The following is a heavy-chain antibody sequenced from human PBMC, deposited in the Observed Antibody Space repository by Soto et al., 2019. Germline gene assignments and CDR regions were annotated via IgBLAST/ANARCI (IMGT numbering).Heavy chain of an antibody. CDR2: IYYGGST. J-gene: IGHJ5*02. Sequence: SETLSLTCTVSGGSISSSSYYWGWIRQPPGKGLEWIGSIYYGGSTYYNPSLKSRVTISVDTSKNQFSLKLGSVTAADTAVYYCARQVPYSGSNWPRWFDPWGQGTLVTVSS. CDR1: GGSISSSSYY. CDR3: ARQVPYSGSNWPRWFDP. V-gene: IGHV4-39*01. D-gene: IGHD1-26*01.